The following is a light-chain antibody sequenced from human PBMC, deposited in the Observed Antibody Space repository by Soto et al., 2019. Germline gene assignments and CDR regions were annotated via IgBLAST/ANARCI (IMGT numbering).Light chain of an antibody. CDR1: QSVSSD. J-gene: IGKJ5*01. CDR2: GAS. CDR3: QQYSSWPPIT. V-gene: IGKV3D-15*01. Sequence: EIVMTQSPATLSVSPGERATLSCRASQSVSSDIAWYQQIPGQAPRLLIYGASVRASGIPARFSGSGSGTEFTLTISSLQSADFAVYYCQQYSSWPPITFGQGTRLEIK.